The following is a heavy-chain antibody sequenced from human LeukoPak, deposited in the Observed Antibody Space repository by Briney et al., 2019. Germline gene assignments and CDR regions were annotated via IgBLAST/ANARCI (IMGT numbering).Heavy chain of an antibody. CDR3: ARDYYYDSSGYDAFDI. Sequence: GGSLRLSCAASGFTLSSYTMSWVRQAPGKGLEWVANIKQDGSEKYYVDSVKGRFTISRDNAKNSLYLQMNSLRAEDTAVYYCARDYYYDSSGYDAFDIWGQGTMVTVSS. J-gene: IGHJ3*02. CDR2: IKQDGSEK. D-gene: IGHD3-22*01. V-gene: IGHV3-7*03. CDR1: GFTLSSYT.